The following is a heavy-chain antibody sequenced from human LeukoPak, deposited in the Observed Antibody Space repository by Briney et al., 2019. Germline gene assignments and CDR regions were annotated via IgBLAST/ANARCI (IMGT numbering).Heavy chain of an antibody. D-gene: IGHD6-13*01. Sequence: SETLSLTCTVSGGSISSYYWSWIRQPPGKGLEWIGYIYYSGSTNYNPSLKSRVTISVDTSKNQFSLKLSSVTAADTAVYYCVRGGSWFKYFDYWGRGTLVTVSS. V-gene: IGHV4-59*01. CDR2: IYYSGST. CDR1: GGSISSYY. CDR3: VRGGSWFKYFDY. J-gene: IGHJ4*02.